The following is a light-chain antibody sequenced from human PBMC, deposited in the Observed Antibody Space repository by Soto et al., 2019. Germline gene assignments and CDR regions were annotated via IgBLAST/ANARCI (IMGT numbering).Light chain of an antibody. CDR2: GAS. V-gene: IGKV3-15*01. CDR1: QSVSSD. Sequence: EILMTQSPATLSVSPGERATLSCRASQSVSSDLAWYQQIPGQAPRLLIYGASTRATGFPARFSGSGSGTEFTLTISSLQSEDFAVYYCQQYSDWPRTFGQGTKVEIK. CDR3: QQYSDWPRT. J-gene: IGKJ1*01.